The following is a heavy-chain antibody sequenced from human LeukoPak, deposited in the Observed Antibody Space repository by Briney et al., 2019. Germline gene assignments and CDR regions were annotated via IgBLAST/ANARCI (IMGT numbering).Heavy chain of an antibody. CDR2: INPDGGRI. CDR3: ARARGSGYIGD. D-gene: IGHD5-12*01. Sequence: GGSLRLSCAASGFTFSNYWMHWVRQAPGKGLVWVSRINPDGGRISYADSVQGRFTISRDNAKNTVYLQMNSLGAEDTAVYYCARARGSGYIGDWGQGTLVTVSS. CDR1: GFTFSNYW. V-gene: IGHV3-74*01. J-gene: IGHJ4*02.